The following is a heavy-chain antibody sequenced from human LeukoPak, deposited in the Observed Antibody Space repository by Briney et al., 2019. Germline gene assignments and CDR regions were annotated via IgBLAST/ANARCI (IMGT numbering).Heavy chain of an antibody. D-gene: IGHD3-10*01. CDR2: ISSSSSYI. CDR3: ARPAPLWFGEGNAFDI. V-gene: IGHV3-21*01. CDR1: GFTFSSYS. Sequence: GGSLRLSCAASGFTFSSYSMNWVRQAPGKGLEWVSSISSSSSYIYYADSVKGRFTISRDNAKNSLYLQMNSLRAEDTAVYYCARPAPLWFGEGNAFDIWGQGTMVTVSS. J-gene: IGHJ3*02.